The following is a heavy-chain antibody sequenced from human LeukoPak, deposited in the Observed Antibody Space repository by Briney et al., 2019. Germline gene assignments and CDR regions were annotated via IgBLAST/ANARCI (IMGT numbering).Heavy chain of an antibody. J-gene: IGHJ4*02. CDR3: ARALYCSSTSCPYYFDY. D-gene: IGHD2-2*01. CDR2: IYYSGST. CDR1: GGPISSYY. V-gene: IGHV4-59*01. Sequence: SETLSLTCTVSGGPISSYYRSWIRQPPGKGLEWIGYIYYSGSTNYNPSLKSRVTISVDTSKNQFSLKLSSVTAAGTAVYYCARALYCSSTSCPYYFDYWGQGTLVTVSS.